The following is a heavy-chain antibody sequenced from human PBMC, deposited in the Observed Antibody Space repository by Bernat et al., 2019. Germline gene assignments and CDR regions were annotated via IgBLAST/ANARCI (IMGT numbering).Heavy chain of an antibody. J-gene: IGHJ4*02. V-gene: IGHV3-7*03. CDR3: VLWSGTENY. D-gene: IGHD3-10*01. Sequence: EVQVVESGGGLVQPGGSLRLSCAVSGFTFSDSWMSGVRQAPGKGREWVAHMIQDGSWTNYVDSVKGRFTISRDSPGFSLSLQMNNLRGEDTAVYYCVLWSGTENYWGQGTLVTVSS. CDR1: GFTFSDSW. CDR2: MIQDGSWT.